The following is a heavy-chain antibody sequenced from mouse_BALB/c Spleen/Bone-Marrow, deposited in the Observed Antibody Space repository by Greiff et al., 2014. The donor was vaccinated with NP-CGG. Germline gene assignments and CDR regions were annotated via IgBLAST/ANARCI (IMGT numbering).Heavy chain of an antibody. CDR3: ARSLRWYFDV. J-gene: IGHJ1*01. Sequence: VQLQQSGAELARPGDSAKMSCKASGYTFTSYTMHWVKQRPGQGLEWIGYINPSSGYTNYNQKFKDKATLTADKSSSTAYMQLSSLTSEDSAVYYCARSLRWYFDVWGAGTTVTVSS. D-gene: IGHD1-1*01. V-gene: IGHV1-4*01. CDR2: INPSSGYT. CDR1: GYTFTSYT.